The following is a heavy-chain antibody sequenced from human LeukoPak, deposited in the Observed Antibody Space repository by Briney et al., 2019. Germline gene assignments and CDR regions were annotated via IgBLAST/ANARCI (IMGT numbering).Heavy chain of an antibody. CDR1: GYSIGSGYY. CDR3: ARDRPGGSSLDY. J-gene: IGHJ4*02. D-gene: IGHD6-13*01. CDR2: VYSSGST. V-gene: IGHV4-38-2*02. Sequence: SETLSLTCSVSGYSIGSGYYWGWIRQPPGKGLEWIGSVYSSGSTYYNPSLKSRVTISVDMSKNQFSLNLSSVTAADTAVYYCARDRPGGSSLDYWGQGTLVTVSS.